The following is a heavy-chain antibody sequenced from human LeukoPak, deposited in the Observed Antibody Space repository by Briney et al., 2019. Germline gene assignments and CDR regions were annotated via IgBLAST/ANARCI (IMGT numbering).Heavy chain of an antibody. CDR1: GFTSSTYW. J-gene: IGHJ4*02. D-gene: IGHD3-10*01. CDR2: IKQDGSGK. CDR3: ARDYYGSGSHDY. Sequence: GGSLRLSCAASGFTSSTYWMSWVRQAPGKGLEWVGNIKQDGSGKYYVDSVKGRFTISRDNAKNSLYLQMISLRAEDTAIYYCARDYYGSGSHDYWGQGTLVTVSS. V-gene: IGHV3-7*01.